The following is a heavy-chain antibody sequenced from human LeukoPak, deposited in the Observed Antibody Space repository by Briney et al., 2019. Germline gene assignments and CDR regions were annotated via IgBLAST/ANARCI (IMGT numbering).Heavy chain of an antibody. J-gene: IGHJ5*02. D-gene: IGHD3-22*01. CDR2: ISAYNGNT. Sequence: GASVKVSCKTSEYTFTGYYMHWVRQAPGQGLEWMGWISAYNGNTNYAQKLQGRVTMTTDTSTSTAYMELRSLRSDDTAVYYCATTPYYYDSSDSVDWFDPWGQGTLVTVSS. CDR1: EYTFTGYY. V-gene: IGHV1-18*04. CDR3: ATTPYYYDSSDSVDWFDP.